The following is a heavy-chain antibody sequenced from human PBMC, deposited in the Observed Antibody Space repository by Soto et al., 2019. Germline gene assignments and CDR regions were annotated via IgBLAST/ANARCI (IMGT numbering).Heavy chain of an antibody. Sequence: EVQLVESGGGLVQPGGSLRLSCAASGFTFSSYWMSWVRQAPGKGLEWVANIKQDGSEKYYVDSVKGRFTISRDNAKNSLYLKMNSLKAEDTAVYYCARVGGYSYATETIYYYYYYLDVWGKGTTVTVSS. J-gene: IGHJ6*03. CDR3: ARVGGYSYATETIYYYYYYLDV. CDR1: GFTFSSYW. CDR2: IKQDGSEK. D-gene: IGHD5-18*01. V-gene: IGHV3-7*01.